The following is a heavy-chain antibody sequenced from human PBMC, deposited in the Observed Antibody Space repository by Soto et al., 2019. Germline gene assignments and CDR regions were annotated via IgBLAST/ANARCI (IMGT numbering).Heavy chain of an antibody. CDR1: GGPISSGDYY. V-gene: IGHV4-30-4*01. D-gene: IGHD3-9*01. J-gene: IGHJ4*02. CDR2: IYYSGST. CDR3: ARGFRDPGLLFDY. Sequence: ASETLSLTCTVSGGPISSGDYYWGWVRQPPGKGLEWIGYIYYSGSTYYNPSLKSRVTISVDSSKNQFSLKLSSVTAADTAVYYCARGFRDPGLLFDYWGQGTLVTVSS.